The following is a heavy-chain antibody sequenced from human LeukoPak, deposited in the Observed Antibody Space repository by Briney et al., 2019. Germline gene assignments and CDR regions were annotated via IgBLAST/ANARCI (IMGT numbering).Heavy chain of an antibody. CDR3: ARVLTGYYHWDY. Sequence: GGSLRLSCAASGFTFSSYWMHWVRQVPGKGLVWVSRINTDGSRTYHADSVKGRFTISRDDAKNMLYLELNGLRAEDMAVYYCARVLTGYYHWDYWGQGTLVTVSS. V-gene: IGHV3-74*01. CDR1: GFTFSSYW. CDR2: INTDGSRT. J-gene: IGHJ4*02. D-gene: IGHD3-9*01.